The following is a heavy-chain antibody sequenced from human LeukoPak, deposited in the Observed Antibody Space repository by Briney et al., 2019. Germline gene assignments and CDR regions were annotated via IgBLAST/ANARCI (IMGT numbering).Heavy chain of an antibody. CDR3: ARLLGAELWFGELPFGGHFDY. Sequence: PSETLSLTRTVSGGSISSYYWSWIRQPPGKGLEWIGYIYYSGSTNYNPSLKSRVTISVDTSKNQFSLKLSSVTAADTAVYYCARLLGAELWFGELPFGGHFDYWGQGTLVTVSS. CDR1: GGSISSYY. D-gene: IGHD3-10*01. J-gene: IGHJ4*02. CDR2: IYYSGST. V-gene: IGHV4-59*08.